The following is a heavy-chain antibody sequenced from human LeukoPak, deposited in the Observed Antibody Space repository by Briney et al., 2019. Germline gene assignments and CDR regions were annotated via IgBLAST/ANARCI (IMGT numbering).Heavy chain of an antibody. V-gene: IGHV3-48*03. Sequence: PGGSLRLSCAASGFTFSSYEMNWVRQAPGKGLEWVSYISSSGSTIYYADSVKGRLTISRDNAKNSLYLQMNSLRAEDTAVYYCARGKYYSWYYFDYWGQGTLVTVSS. D-gene: IGHD3-10*01. J-gene: IGHJ4*02. CDR2: ISSSGSTI. CDR3: ARGKYYSWYYFDY. CDR1: GFTFSSYE.